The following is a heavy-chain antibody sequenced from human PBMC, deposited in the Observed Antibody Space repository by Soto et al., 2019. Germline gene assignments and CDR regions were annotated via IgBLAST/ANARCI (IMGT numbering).Heavy chain of an antibody. J-gene: IGHJ3*02. V-gene: IGHV3-11*01. CDR2: ISSSGSTI. CDR3: ARGKEYYDYVWGSYRNDAFDI. Sequence: PGGSLRLSCAASGFTFSDYYMSWIRQAPGKGLEWVSYISSSGSTIYYADSVKGRFTISRDNAKNSLYLQMNSLRAEDTAVYYCARGKEYYDYVWGSYRNDAFDIWGQGTMVTVSS. CDR1: GFTFSDYY. D-gene: IGHD3-16*02.